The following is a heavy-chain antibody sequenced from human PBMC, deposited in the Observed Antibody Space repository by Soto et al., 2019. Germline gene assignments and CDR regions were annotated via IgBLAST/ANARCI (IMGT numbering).Heavy chain of an antibody. Sequence: QVQLQESGPGLMKPSQTLSLTCTVSGASIGRGGYYWTWIRQHPGKALEWMGHIHFSGETNYNPSLMGRLTMSIDTSTNQFSLNLADVTAADTAMYYCARDQGGDLDYWGQGTLVTVSS. D-gene: IGHD2-21*01. CDR1: GASIGRGGYY. CDR2: IHFSGET. V-gene: IGHV4-31*03. J-gene: IGHJ4*02. CDR3: ARDQGGDLDY.